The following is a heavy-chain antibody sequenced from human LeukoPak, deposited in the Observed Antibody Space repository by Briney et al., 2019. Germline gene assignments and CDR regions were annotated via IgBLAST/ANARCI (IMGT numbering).Heavy chain of an antibody. D-gene: IGHD3-10*01. V-gene: IGHV1-69*13. Sequence: SVKVSCKASGGTFSSYAISWVRQAPGQGLEWMGGIIPIFGTANYAQKFQGRVTITADESTSTAYMELSSLRSEDTAVYYCARDRVYYGSGSTFDYWGQGTLVTVSS. J-gene: IGHJ4*02. CDR2: IIPIFGTA. CDR3: ARDRVYYGSGSTFDY. CDR1: GGTFSSYA.